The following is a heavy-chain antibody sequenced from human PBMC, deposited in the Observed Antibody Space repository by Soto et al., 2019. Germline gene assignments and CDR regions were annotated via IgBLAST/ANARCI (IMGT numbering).Heavy chain of an antibody. Sequence: QVQLVQSGAEVKKPGSSVKVSCKASGGTFGSYAVSWVRQAPGQGLEWMGGIIPIPGTANYAQKFQGRVTIAADESTSTAYMELSSLRSEDTAVYYCASSQGSSTSLEIYYYYFYGMDVWGQGTKVTVSS. CDR3: ASSQGSSTSLEIYYYYFYGMDV. D-gene: IGHD2-2*01. V-gene: IGHV1-69*01. J-gene: IGHJ6*02. CDR2: IIPIPGTA. CDR1: GGTFGSYA.